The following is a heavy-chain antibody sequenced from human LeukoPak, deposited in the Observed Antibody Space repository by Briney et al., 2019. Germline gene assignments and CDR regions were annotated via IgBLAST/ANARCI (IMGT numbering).Heavy chain of an antibody. CDR1: GYTFTRYD. CDR2: MNPNSGNT. D-gene: IGHD3-3*01. J-gene: IGHJ3*02. Sequence: ASVKVSCKASGYTFTRYDINWVRQATGQGLEWMGWMNPNSGNTGYAQKFQGRVTITRNTSISTAYMELSSLRSEDTAVYYCARRTLTIRTFDIWGQGTMVTVSS. CDR3: ARRTLTIRTFDI. V-gene: IGHV1-8*03.